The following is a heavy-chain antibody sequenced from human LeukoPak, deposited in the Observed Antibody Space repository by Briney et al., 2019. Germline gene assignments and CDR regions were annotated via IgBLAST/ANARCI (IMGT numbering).Heavy chain of an antibody. CDR2: ISGSGGST. CDR3: AKGTYYYDSSGQLYFDY. D-gene: IGHD3-22*01. J-gene: IGHJ4*02. V-gene: IGHV3-23*01. Sequence: GGSLRLSCAASGFTFSSYAMSWVRQAPGKGLEWVSAISGSGGSTYYADSVKGRFTISRDNSKNTLYLQMNSLRAEDTAVYYCAKGTYYYDSSGQLYFDYWGQGTLVTVSS. CDR1: GFTFSSYA.